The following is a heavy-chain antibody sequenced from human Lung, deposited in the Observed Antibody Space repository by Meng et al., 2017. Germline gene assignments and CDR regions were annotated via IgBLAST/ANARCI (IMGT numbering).Heavy chain of an antibody. CDR1: GDYITRTQW. D-gene: IGHD1-7*01. CDR3: ARETLRELGLFHY. V-gene: IGHV4-4*02. Sequence: PSRTPSLACAVSGDYITRTQWWSWRGQTPAKGLEWIGEISHSGSTVYRPSLQGRVSISLDKSNNEFSLKLTSVTAADTAVYYCARETLRELGLFHYWGQGILVTVSS. CDR2: ISHSGST. J-gene: IGHJ4*02.